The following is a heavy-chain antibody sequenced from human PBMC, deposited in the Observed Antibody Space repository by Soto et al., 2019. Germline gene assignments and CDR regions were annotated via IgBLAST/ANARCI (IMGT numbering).Heavy chain of an antibody. J-gene: IGHJ6*02. Sequence: SVKVSCKASGDAFNSYAISWVRQAPGQGLQWMGGIIPIFHTANYAQKFQARVTMTADESASTAYMELSGLRSEDTAVYYCARVRNFNTTNLLFYYYHYGMDVWGQGTTVTVSS. D-gene: IGHD1-1*01. CDR1: GDAFNSYA. V-gene: IGHV1-69*13. CDR3: ARVRNFNTTNLLFYYYHYGMDV. CDR2: IIPIFHTA.